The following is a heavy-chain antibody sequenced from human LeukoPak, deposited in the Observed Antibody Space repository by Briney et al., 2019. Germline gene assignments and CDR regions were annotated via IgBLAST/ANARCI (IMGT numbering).Heavy chain of an antibody. J-gene: IGHJ4*02. Sequence: GGSLRLSCVASGFTFSGYAMSWGRETPARGREWVSSLRGTGDAFYADSVKGRFTLSRDESRNTVYLQLNKLRVEDTAIYYCAKASWVSPDDAVLWGQGTVVTVSS. CDR2: LRGTGDA. CDR1: GFTFSGYA. CDR3: AKASWVSPDDAVL. V-gene: IGHV3-23*01. D-gene: IGHD3-16*01.